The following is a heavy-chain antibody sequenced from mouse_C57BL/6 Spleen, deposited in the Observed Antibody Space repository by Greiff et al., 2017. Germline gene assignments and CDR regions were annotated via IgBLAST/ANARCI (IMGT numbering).Heavy chain of an antibody. J-gene: IGHJ3*01. V-gene: IGHV1-26*01. CDR1: GYTFTDYS. CDR2: ITPTTGGT. Sequence: VQLQQPGPELVKPGASVKISCKASGYTFTDYSMNWVKQSHGKSLEWIGDITPTTGGTSYNQKFKGKATLTVDKSSSTAYMGRRSLTSEGSAVYYCARAAQGTPWCAGWGQGTLVTVAA. D-gene: IGHD3-2*02. CDR3: ARAAQGTPWCAG.